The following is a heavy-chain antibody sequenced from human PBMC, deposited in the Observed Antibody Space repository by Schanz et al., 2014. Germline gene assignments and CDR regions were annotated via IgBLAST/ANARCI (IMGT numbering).Heavy chain of an antibody. J-gene: IGHJ4*02. CDR1: RSTFSSYA. CDR3: ARGGYSSGWYDRDIAHFDY. Sequence: QVQLVQSGAEVKKPGASVKVSCKASRSTFSSYAISWVRQAPGQGLEWMGWISPYNGNTNYAQKLQGRVTMTADTSTSTAYMDLRSLRSDDTAVYYCARGGYSSGWYDRDIAHFDYWGQGTLVTVSS. V-gene: IGHV1-18*01. CDR2: ISPYNGNT. D-gene: IGHD6-19*01.